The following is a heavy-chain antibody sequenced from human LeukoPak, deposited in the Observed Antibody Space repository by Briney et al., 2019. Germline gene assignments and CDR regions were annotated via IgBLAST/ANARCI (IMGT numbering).Heavy chain of an antibody. CDR1: GFTFSSYS. CDR2: ITSSSSSM. V-gene: IGHV3-48*04. J-gene: IGHJ4*02. CDR3: ARVSGSYGDSAY. Sequence: GGSLRLSCAASGFTFSSYSMNCVRQAPGKGLERISYITSSSSSMYYADSVKGRFTISRDNAKNSLYLQMNSLRAEDTAVYYCARVSGSYGDSAYWGQGTLVTVSS. D-gene: IGHD1-26*01.